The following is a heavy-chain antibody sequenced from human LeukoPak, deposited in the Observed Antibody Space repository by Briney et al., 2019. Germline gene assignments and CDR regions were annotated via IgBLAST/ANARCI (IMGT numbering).Heavy chain of an antibody. J-gene: IGHJ4*02. CDR2: IYYSGST. CDR1: GRSIRSSIYL. Sequence: SETLSLTCSLCGRSIRSSIYLGGCIPAPRGKGLEGFVSIYYSGSTSYNPSVKCRVTISVETSKTQFSLKLSSVTAGDTAVYYCARSIAAAWYVGYWGEGTLVTVSS. D-gene: IGHD6-13*01. V-gene: IGHV4-39*01. CDR3: ARSIAAAWYVGY.